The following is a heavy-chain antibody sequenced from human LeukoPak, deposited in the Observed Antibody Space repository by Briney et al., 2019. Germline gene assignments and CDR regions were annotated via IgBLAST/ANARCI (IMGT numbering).Heavy chain of an antibody. D-gene: IGHD3-10*01. CDR3: AREDSGSYYSYYYFYMDV. Sequence: SETLSLTCSVSGGSFSNNFWSWVRQPAGKGLEWIGRIYPSGNTNYNPSLKSRVTLSVDTSKTQFSLNLSSVTAADTAVYYCAREDSGSYYSYYYFYMDVWGKETTVTISS. J-gene: IGHJ6*03. V-gene: IGHV4-4*07. CDR1: GGSFSNNF. CDR2: IYPSGNT.